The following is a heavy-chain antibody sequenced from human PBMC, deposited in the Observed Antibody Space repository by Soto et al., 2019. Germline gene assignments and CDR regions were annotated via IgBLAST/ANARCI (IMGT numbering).Heavy chain of an antibody. J-gene: IGHJ4*02. CDR2: IYYSGST. Sequence: SETLSLTCTVSCGSISSGDYYWSWIRQPPGKGLEWIGYIYYSGSTYYNPSLKSRVTISVDTSKNQFSLKLSSVTAADTAVYYCARAQLRFPPVYFDYWGQGTLVTVSS. V-gene: IGHV4-30-4*01. CDR1: CGSISSGDYY. CDR3: ARAQLRFPPVYFDY. D-gene: IGHD3-3*01.